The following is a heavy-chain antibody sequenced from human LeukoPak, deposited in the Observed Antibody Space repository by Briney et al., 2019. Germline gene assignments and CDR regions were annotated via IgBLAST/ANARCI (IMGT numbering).Heavy chain of an antibody. Sequence: QTGGSLRLSCAASGFTFSSYWMSWVRQAPGKGLEWVANIKHDGSEKYYVDSVRGRFTISRDNAKNSLYLQMNSLRAEDTAVYYCARDRHYFDTSGYFHWGQGTLITVSS. CDR2: IKHDGSEK. CDR3: ARDRHYFDTSGYFH. J-gene: IGHJ4*02. D-gene: IGHD3-22*01. CDR1: GFTFSSYW. V-gene: IGHV3-7*01.